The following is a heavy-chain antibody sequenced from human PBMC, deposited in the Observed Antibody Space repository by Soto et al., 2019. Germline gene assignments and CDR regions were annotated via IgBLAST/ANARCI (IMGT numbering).Heavy chain of an antibody. V-gene: IGHV4-34*01. CDR2: INHSGST. Sequence: QVQLQQWGAGLLRPSETLSLTCAVYDGSLSGYQWSWIRQPPGKGLEWIGEINHSGSTNYTPSLKSRVTISVDTSKNQFSLKVTSVTDADTAVYYCARRPDGFDVWGQGTMVTVSS. J-gene: IGHJ3*01. D-gene: IGHD6-6*01. CDR1: DGSLSGYQ. CDR3: ARRPDGFDV.